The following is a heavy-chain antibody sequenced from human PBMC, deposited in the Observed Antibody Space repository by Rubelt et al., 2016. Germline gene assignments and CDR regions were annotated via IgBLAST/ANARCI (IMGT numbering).Heavy chain of an antibody. J-gene: IGHJ3*02. CDR3: AGGRMNGDGI. Sequence: GLEWIGEINHSRSTNYNPSLKRRVTISLDTSKNQFSLKLSSLTAADTAVYYCAGGRMNGDGIWGQGTMVTVSS. V-gene: IGHV4-34*01. D-gene: IGHD4-17*01. CDR2: INHSRST.